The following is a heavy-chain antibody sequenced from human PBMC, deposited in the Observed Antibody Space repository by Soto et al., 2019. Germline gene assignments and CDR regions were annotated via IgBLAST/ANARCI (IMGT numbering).Heavy chain of an antibody. Sequence: GGSLRLSCAASGFTVSNNYMSWVRQAPGKGLEWVSVIYSGGSTYYADSVKGRFIISRDNSKNTLYLQMNSLRAEDTAVYYCARDGRMYYYASGSYSSDYWGQGT. CDR2: IYSGGST. D-gene: IGHD3-10*01. V-gene: IGHV3-66*01. CDR1: GFTVSNNY. J-gene: IGHJ4*02. CDR3: ARDGRMYYYASGSYSSDY.